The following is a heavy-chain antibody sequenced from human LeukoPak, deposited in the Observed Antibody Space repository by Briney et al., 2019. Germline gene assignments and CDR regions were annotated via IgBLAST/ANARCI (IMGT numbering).Heavy chain of an antibody. J-gene: IGHJ4*02. CDR2: IKQDGSEK. CDR1: GFTFSSYW. CDR3: ARERRCSGGSCYSKRPDY. V-gene: IGHV3-7*01. D-gene: IGHD2-15*01. Sequence: PGGSLRLSCAASGFTFSSYWMSWVRQAPGKGLEWVANIKQDGSEKYYVDSVKGRFTISRDNAKNSLYLQMNSLRAEDTAVYYCARERRCSGGSCYSKRPDYWGQGTLVTVSS.